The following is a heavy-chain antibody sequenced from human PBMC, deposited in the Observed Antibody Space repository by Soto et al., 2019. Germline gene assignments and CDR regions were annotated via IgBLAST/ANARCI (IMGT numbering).Heavy chain of an antibody. Sequence: ASVKVSCKASGYTFTSYAMHWVRQAPGQRLEWMGWINAGNGNTKYSQKFQGRVTITRDTSASTAYMELSSLRSEDTVVYYCVSASSGYYSPSYRFDYWGQGTLVTVSS. D-gene: IGHD3-22*01. V-gene: IGHV1-3*01. CDR2: INAGNGNT. J-gene: IGHJ4*02. CDR1: GYTFTSYA. CDR3: VSASSGYYSPSYRFDY.